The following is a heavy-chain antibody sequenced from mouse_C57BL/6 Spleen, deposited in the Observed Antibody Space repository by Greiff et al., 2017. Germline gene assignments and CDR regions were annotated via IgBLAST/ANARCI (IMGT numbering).Heavy chain of an antibody. J-gene: IGHJ4*01. CDR1: GYTFTDYN. CDR3: TVVATRDAMDY. Sequence: VQLQQSGPELVKPGASVKMSCKASGYTFTDYNMHWVKQSHGKSLEWIGYINPNNGGTSYNQKFKGKATLTVNKSSSTAYMELRSLTSEDSAVYYCTVVATRDAMDYWGQGTSVTVSS. CDR2: INPNNGGT. V-gene: IGHV1-22*01. D-gene: IGHD1-1*01.